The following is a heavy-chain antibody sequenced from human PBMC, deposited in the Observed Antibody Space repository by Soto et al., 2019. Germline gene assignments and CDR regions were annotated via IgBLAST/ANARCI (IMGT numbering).Heavy chain of an antibody. CDR1: GGSISSGGYY. J-gene: IGHJ6*02. CDR2: IYYSGST. CDR3: ARTVVTDSQGYYYYGMDV. D-gene: IGHD2-15*01. V-gene: IGHV4-31*03. Sequence: QVQLQESGPGLVKPSQTLSLTCTVSGGSISSGGYYWSWIRQHPGKGLEWIGYIYYSGSTYYNPSLKSRVTISVDTSKNQFSLKLSSVTAAVTAVYYCARTVVTDSQGYYYYGMDVWGQGTTVTVSS.